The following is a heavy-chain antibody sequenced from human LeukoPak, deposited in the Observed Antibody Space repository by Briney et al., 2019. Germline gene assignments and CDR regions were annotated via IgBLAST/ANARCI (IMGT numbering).Heavy chain of an antibody. CDR2: IKQDGSER. CDR1: GFTFSSYW. V-gene: IGHV3-7*01. J-gene: IGHJ4*02. Sequence: GRSLRLSCAASGFTFSSYWMTWVRQAPGKGLEWVASIKQDGSERNYVDSVKGRFTISRDNAKNSLYLQMNSLRDGDTAVYYCARTRLSCDCWGQGTLVTVSS. D-gene: IGHD2/OR15-2a*01. CDR3: ARTRLSCDC.